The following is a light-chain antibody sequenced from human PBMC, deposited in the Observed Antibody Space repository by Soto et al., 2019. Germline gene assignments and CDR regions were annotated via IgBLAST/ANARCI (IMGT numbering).Light chain of an antibody. J-gene: IGKJ3*01. CDR3: QHYGTSAL. CDR2: AS. V-gene: IGKV3-20*01. Sequence: EIVLTQSPGTLSLSPGERATLSCRASQSVSDMYLAWYQQKPGQAPRLLIHASNMATGIPYRFSGSGSGTDFTLTISRLEPEDFGVYYCQHYGTSALFGPGTKVEIK. CDR1: QSVSDMY.